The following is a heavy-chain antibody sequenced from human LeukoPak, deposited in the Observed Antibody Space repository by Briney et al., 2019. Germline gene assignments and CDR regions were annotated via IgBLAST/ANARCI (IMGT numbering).Heavy chain of an antibody. CDR2: ISGSGGNT. J-gene: IGHJ4*02. CDR1: GFTFTTYA. Sequence: GGSLRLSCAASGFTFTTYAMNWVRRAPGKGLEWLSAISGSGGNTYYADSVKGRFTVSRDNSKNTLYLQMNSLRAEDTAVYYCAKGVVLARNFDYWGQGTLVTVSS. D-gene: IGHD5/OR15-5a*01. V-gene: IGHV3-23*01. CDR3: AKGVVLARNFDY.